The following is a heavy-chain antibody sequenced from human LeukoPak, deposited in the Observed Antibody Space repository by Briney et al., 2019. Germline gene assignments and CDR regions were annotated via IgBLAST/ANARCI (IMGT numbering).Heavy chain of an antibody. CDR3: ARDGVYGLLSRFDY. CDR1: GFTFSSYA. Sequence: GRSLRLSCAASGFTFSSYAMRWVRQAPGEGLEWVAVISYDGSNKYYADSVKGRFTISRDNAKNTLYLQMNSLRAEDTAVYYCARDGVYGLLSRFDYWGQGTLVTVSS. V-gene: IGHV3-30*04. D-gene: IGHD3-3*01. J-gene: IGHJ4*02. CDR2: ISYDGSNK.